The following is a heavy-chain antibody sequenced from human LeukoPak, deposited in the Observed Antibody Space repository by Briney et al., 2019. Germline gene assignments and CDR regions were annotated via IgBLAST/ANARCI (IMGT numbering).Heavy chain of an antibody. CDR3: ASGPVAGPFDY. CDR2: IIPIFGTA. V-gene: IGHV1-69*05. CDR1: GGTFSSYA. J-gene: IGHJ4*01. D-gene: IGHD6-19*01. Sequence: GASVKVSCKASGGTFSSYAISWVRQAPGQGLEWMGGIIPIFGTANYAQKFQGRVTITTDESTSTAYMELSSLRSEDTAVYYCASGPVAGPFDYWGQEPWSPSPQ.